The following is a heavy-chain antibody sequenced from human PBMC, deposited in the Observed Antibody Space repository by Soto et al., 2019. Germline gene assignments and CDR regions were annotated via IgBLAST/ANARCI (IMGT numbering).Heavy chain of an antibody. J-gene: IGHJ5*02. CDR3: AIAVAGTGSLDP. Sequence: ASVKVSCKASGYTFTSYAMHWVRQAPGRRLEWMGWINAGNGNTKYSQKFQGRATITRDTSSSTAYMEPSSLRAEDTAVYYCAIAVAGTGSLDPWGQGTLVTVSS. D-gene: IGHD6-19*01. CDR1: GYTFTSYA. CDR2: INAGNGNT. V-gene: IGHV1-3*01.